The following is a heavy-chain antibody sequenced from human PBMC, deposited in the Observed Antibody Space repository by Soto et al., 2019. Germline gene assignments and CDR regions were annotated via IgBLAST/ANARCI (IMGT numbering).Heavy chain of an antibody. Sequence: PSGTLSLTCTVSGGSISISSFHGAWIRQPPGKGLEWIGSSYYSASTYYSPSLKSRVTISVDTSKNQFSLKLSSVTAADTAVYYCARRERAAGTDWWFDPWGQGTLVTVSP. D-gene: IGHD6-13*01. CDR1: GGSISISSFH. CDR2: SYYSAST. V-gene: IGHV4-39*01. CDR3: ARRERAAGTDWWFDP. J-gene: IGHJ5*02.